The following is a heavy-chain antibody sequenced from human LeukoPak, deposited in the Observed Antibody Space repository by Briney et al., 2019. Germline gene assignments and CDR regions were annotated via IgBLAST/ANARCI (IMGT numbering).Heavy chain of an antibody. D-gene: IGHD3-22*01. CDR2: IIPIFGTA. V-gene: IGHV1-69*13. Sequence: SVKVSCKASGYTFTSYGISWVRQAPGQGLEWMGGIIPIFGTANYAQKFQGRVTITADESTSTAYMELSSLRSEDTAVYYCARPYDSSGYYSEVAFDIWGQGTMVTVSS. CDR3: ARPYDSSGYYSEVAFDI. J-gene: IGHJ3*02. CDR1: GYTFTSYG.